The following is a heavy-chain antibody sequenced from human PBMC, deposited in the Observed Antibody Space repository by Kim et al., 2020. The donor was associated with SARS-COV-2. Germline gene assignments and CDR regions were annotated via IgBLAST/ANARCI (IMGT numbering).Heavy chain of an antibody. V-gene: IGHV3-23*01. D-gene: IGHD3-10*01. J-gene: IGHJ6*02. CDR3: AKDYIAWDV. Sequence: GGRTYCAVTVKSRFTISRDNAKNTLSLQMKSLRLEDTAVYYCAKDYIAWDVWGQGTTVIVSS. CDR2: GGRT.